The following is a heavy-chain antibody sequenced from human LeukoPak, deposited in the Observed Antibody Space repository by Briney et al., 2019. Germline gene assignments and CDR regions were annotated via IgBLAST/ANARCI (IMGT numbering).Heavy chain of an antibody. CDR3: AMALGSFGGAYGMDV. D-gene: IGHD3-16*01. J-gene: IGHJ6*04. Sequence: SVKVSCKASGGTFSNYAISWVRQAPGQGLEWMGGIIPIFGTANYAQKFQGRVTITADESTSTAYMELSSLRSEDTAVYYCAMALGSFGGAYGMDVWGKGTTVTVSS. V-gene: IGHV1-69*13. CDR2: IIPIFGTA. CDR1: GGTFSNYA.